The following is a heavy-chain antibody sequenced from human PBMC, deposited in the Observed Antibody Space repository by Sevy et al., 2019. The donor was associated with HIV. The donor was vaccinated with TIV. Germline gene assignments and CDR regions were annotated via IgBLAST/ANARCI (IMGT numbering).Heavy chain of an antibody. V-gene: IGHV3-21*01. Sequence: GGYLRLSCAASGFTFSSYNINWVRQAPGKGLEWVSSITSGSSYIFYADSLKGRFTTSRDNAKNSRYLQMNSLRAEGTTVYYCARDKTILEGRYGMDVWGQGTTVTVSS. CDR1: GFTFSSYN. CDR2: ITSGSSYI. CDR3: ARDKTILEGRYGMDV. J-gene: IGHJ6*02. D-gene: IGHD3-3*01.